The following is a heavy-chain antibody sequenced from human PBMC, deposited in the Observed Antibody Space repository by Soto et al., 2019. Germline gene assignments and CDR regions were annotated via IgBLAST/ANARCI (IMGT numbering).Heavy chain of an antibody. D-gene: IGHD6-25*01. J-gene: IGHJ5*02. CDR2: MYYSGTT. Sequence: SETLSLTCTVSGGSISSCDFYWGWRRQTPGKGLEFIGSMYYSGTTYYNPSLKSRVTISVDTSKNQFTLKLISVTAADTAVYYCAVVDSTGNWFDPWGEGALVTVSS. V-gene: IGHV4-39*01. CDR3: AVVDSTGNWFDP. CDR1: GGSISSCDFY.